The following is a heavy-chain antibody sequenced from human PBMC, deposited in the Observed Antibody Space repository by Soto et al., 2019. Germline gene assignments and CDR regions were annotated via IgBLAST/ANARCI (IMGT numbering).Heavy chain of an antibody. CDR1: GYTFTNYD. J-gene: IGHJ4*02. CDR3: ARGPGDLGYLDY. Sequence: QVQLAQSGAEVKKPGASVKVSCRASGYTFTNYDIIWVRQAPGQGLECMGWMNPYNGNTGYAQNFQGRVTMTRNTSINTAYMELSSLKSEDTAVYYCARGPGDLGYLDYWGQGALVTVSS. V-gene: IGHV1-8*01. D-gene: IGHD3-10*01. CDR2: MNPYNGNT.